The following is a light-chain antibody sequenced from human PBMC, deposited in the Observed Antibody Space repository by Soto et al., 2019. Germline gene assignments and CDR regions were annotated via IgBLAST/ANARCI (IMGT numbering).Light chain of an antibody. Sequence: DIVMTQSPATLSVSPGERATLSCRASQSVSSNLAWYQQRPGQAPRLLIYGASTRATGIPDRFSGSGSGTEFTLTISSLQSEDFAVYYCQQYNNWPPNTFGQGTKLEIK. J-gene: IGKJ2*01. CDR3: QQYNNWPPNT. CDR1: QSVSSN. CDR2: GAS. V-gene: IGKV3-15*01.